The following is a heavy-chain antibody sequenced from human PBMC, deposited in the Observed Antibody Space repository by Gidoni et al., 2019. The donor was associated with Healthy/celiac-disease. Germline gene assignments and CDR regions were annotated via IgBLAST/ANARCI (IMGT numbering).Heavy chain of an antibody. J-gene: IGHJ4*02. CDR1: GFPFSSYA. CDR2: ISYDGSNK. CDR3: ARGGYDILHPQDY. D-gene: IGHD3-9*01. Sequence: QVQLVESGGGVVQPGRSLRLSCAASGFPFSSYAMHWVRQAPGKGLEWVAVISYDGSNKYYADSVKGRFTISRDNSKNTLYLQMNSLRAEDTAVYYCARGGYDILHPQDYWGQGTLVTVSS. V-gene: IGHV3-30-3*01.